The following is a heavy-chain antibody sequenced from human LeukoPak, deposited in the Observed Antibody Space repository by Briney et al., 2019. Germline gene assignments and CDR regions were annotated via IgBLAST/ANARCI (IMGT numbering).Heavy chain of an antibody. D-gene: IGHD3-22*01. CDR1: GGTFSSYA. V-gene: IGHV1-2*06. J-gene: IGHJ4*02. CDR2: INPNSGGT. Sequence: GASVKVSCKASGGTFSSYAISWLRQAPGQGLEWMGRINPNSGGTNYAQKFQGRVTMTRDTSISTAYMELSRLRSDDTAVYYCARAVSGDSSGYRDYWGQGTLVTVSS. CDR3: ARAVSGDSSGYRDY.